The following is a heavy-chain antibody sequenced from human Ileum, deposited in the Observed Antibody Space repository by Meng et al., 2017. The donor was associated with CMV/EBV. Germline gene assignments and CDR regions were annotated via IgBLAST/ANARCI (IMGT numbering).Heavy chain of an antibody. Sequence: CTVRTAWRSGVRQVPGKGLEWVARIKGKTEGGTNPSATPLQGTVTIARDDSKTTLYLQMNSRKSEDTAVDFCTTDRIAPGGPQFDYWGQGILVTVSS. V-gene: IGHV3-15*05. D-gene: IGHD6-13*01. CDR1: CTVRTAW. J-gene: IGHJ4*02. CDR2: IKGKTEGGTN. CDR3: TTDRIAPGGPQFDY.